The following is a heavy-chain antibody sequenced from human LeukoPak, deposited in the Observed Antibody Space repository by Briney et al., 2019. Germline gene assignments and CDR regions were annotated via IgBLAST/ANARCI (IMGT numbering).Heavy chain of an antibody. CDR3: ARDSLDYSNSNWFDP. CDR1: GGSISSGSYY. D-gene: IGHD4-11*01. V-gene: IGHV4-61*09. Sequence: TLSLTCTVSGGSISSGSYYWSWIRQPAGKGLELIGHIYTSGSTNYNPSPKSRVTISVDTSKTEFSLKLSSVPAGHTGVYYCARDSLDYSNSNWFDPWGQGTLVTVSS. CDR2: IYTSGST. J-gene: IGHJ5*02.